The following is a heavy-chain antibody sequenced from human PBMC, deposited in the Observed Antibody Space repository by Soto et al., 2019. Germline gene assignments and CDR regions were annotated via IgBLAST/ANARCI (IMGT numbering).Heavy chain of an antibody. CDR2: IWYDGSNQ. J-gene: IGHJ6*02. CDR3: ARDRSGGYSYYYYGLDV. Sequence: QVQLVESGGGVVQPGRSLRLSCAASGFTFRNYGMHWVRQTPGKGLEWVAVIWYDGSNQYYADSVRGRFTISRDNSRNTLYLQMNSLRADDTAVYYCARDRSGGYSYYYYGLDVWGQGTTVTVSS. CDR1: GFTFRNYG. D-gene: IGHD2-8*02. V-gene: IGHV3-33*01.